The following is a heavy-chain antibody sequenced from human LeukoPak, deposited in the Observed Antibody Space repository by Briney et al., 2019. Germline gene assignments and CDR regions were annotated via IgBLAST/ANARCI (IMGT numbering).Heavy chain of an antibody. Sequence: SETLSLTCAVYGGSFSGYYWSWIRQPPGKGLEWIGEINHSGSTNYNPSLKSRVTISVDTSKNQCSLKLSSVAAADTAVYYCAMGSEAGTWFDYWGQGTLVTVSS. CDR2: INHSGST. D-gene: IGHD6-13*01. CDR3: AMGSEAGTWFDY. CDR1: GGSFSGYY. J-gene: IGHJ4*02. V-gene: IGHV4-34*01.